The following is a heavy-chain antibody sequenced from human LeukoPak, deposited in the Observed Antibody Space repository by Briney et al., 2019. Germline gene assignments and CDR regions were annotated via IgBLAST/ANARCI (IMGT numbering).Heavy chain of an antibody. CDR2: INHSGGT. V-gene: IGHV4-34*01. CDR1: GGSFSGYD. D-gene: IGHD6-19*01. Sequence: SETLSLTCAVYGGSFSGYDWSWVRQPPGQGLEWIGGINHSGGTNYNPTLKSRVTISVDTSKSQSSLKLSSVTAADTAVYYCARGPNSIVQDSSGWYLNYWGQGTLVTVSS. J-gene: IGHJ4*02. CDR3: ARGPNSIVQDSSGWYLNY.